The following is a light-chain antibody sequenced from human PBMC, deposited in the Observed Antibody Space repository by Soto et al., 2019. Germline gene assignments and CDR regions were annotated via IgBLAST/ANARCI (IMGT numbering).Light chain of an antibody. CDR2: EVN. J-gene: IGLJ2*01. CDR1: SSDVGGHNY. CDR3: SSFTNSGTVV. V-gene: IGLV2-14*01. Sequence: QSVLTQPASVSGSPGQSITISCTGTSSDVGGHNYVSWYQQHPDKAPKNMIYEVNNGPSGVSDRFSGSKSGNTASLTISGLQAEDEAYYYCSSFTNSGTVVFGGGTKLTVL.